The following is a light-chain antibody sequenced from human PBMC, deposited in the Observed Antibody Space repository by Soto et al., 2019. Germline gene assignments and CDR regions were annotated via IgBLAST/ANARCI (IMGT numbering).Light chain of an antibody. Sequence: EIVLTQSPATLSLSPGERATLSFRASQSVSSYLAWYQQKPGQAPRLLIYDASNRATGIPARFSGSGSGTDFTLTISSLQSEDFAVYYCQHYNYWPYTFGQGTKV. J-gene: IGKJ2*01. CDR2: DAS. V-gene: IGKV3-11*01. CDR1: QSVSSY. CDR3: QHYNYWPYT.